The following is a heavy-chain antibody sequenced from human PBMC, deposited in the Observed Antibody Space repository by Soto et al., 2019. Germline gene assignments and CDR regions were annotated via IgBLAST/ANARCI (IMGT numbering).Heavy chain of an antibody. CDR2: IYYSGST. V-gene: IGHV4-31*03. CDR1: GGSISSGGYY. D-gene: IGHD3-9*01. CDR3: AREGYDILTGYRYFDY. Sequence: PSETLSLTCTVSGGSISSGGYYWSWIRQHPGKGLEWIGYIYYSGSTYYNPSLKSRVTISVDTSKNQFSLKLSSVTAADTAVYYCAREGYDILTGYRYFDYWGQGTLVTSPQ. J-gene: IGHJ4*02.